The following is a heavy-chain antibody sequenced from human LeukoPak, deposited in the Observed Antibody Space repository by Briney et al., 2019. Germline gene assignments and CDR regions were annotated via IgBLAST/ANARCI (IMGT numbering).Heavy chain of an antibody. D-gene: IGHD6-6*01. CDR2: VDPEDGET. V-gene: IGHV1-69-2*01. Sequence: ATVKLSCKVSGYTFTDYYMHWVQQAPGKGLEWMGLVDPEDGETIYAEKFQGRVTITADTSTDTAYMELSSLRSEDAAVYYCATIEYSSSSRACDIWRQGTMVTVSS. CDR3: ATIEYSSSSRACDI. J-gene: IGHJ3*02. CDR1: GYTFTDYY.